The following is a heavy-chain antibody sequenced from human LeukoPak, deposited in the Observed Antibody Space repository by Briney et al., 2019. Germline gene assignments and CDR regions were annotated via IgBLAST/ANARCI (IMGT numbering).Heavy chain of an antibody. D-gene: IGHD3-22*01. J-gene: IGHJ4*02. Sequence: SETLSLTCAVYGGSFSGYYWSWIRQPPGKGLEWIGEINHSGSTNYNPSLKSRVTISVDTSKNQFSLKLSSVTAADTAGYYCARRPYYYDSSGYYYFSFDYWGQGTLVTVSS. V-gene: IGHV4-34*01. CDR1: GGSFSGYY. CDR2: INHSGST. CDR3: ARRPYYYDSSGYYYFSFDY.